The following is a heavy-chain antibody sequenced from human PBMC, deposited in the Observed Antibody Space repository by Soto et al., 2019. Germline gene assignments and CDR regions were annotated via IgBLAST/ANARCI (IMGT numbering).Heavy chain of an antibody. CDR1: GYSITAGGYY. J-gene: IGHJ5*02. D-gene: IGHD6-19*01. CDR2: FYSSGSI. V-gene: IGHV4-31*03. CDR3: ARMYSSGSGWFHP. Sequence: SETLSLTCFVSGYSITAGGYYWSWIRHHPGKGLEWIGSFYSSGSIIYNPSLRSRVSISGDTSSNQFSTSLTSVTAADTARYYCARMYSSGSGWFHPWGQGTLVTVSS.